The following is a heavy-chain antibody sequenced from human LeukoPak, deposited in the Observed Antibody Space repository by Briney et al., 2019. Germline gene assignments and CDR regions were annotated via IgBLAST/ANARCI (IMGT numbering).Heavy chain of an antibody. CDR3: VSKLVRGVITPPNY. J-gene: IGHJ4*02. V-gene: IGHV3-52*01. CDR1: GFTFSSSW. CDR2: IKCDGSEK. D-gene: IGHD3-10*01. Sequence: PGGSLRLSCAASGFTFSSSWMHWVCQAPEKGLEWVADIKCDGSEKYYVDSVKGRLTISRDNAKNSLYLQVNSLRAEDVTVYYCVSKLVRGVITPPNYWGQGTLVTVSS.